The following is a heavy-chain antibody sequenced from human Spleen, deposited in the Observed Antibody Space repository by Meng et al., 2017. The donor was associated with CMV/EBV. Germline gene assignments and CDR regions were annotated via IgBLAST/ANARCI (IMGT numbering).Heavy chain of an antibody. J-gene: IGHJ4*02. V-gene: IGHV3-74*01. CDR3: ARGYTGPRDH. D-gene: IGHD5-12*01. Sequence: GESLKISCAASGFTFSSYWMHWVRQAPGKGLVWVSRINSDGSRSGYADSVKGRFTISRDNSKNTVYLQMRSLKAEDTALYYCARGYTGPRDHWGQGTLVTVSS. CDR2: INSDGSRS. CDR1: GFTFSSYW.